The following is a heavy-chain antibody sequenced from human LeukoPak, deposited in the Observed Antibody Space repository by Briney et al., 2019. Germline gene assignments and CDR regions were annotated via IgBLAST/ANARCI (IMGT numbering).Heavy chain of an antibody. D-gene: IGHD6-19*01. CDR2: INLKSGGT. CDR1: GYTFTGYY. J-gene: IGHJ3*02. Sequence: ASVKVSCKASGYTFTGYYMHWVRQAPGQGLEWMGRINLKSGGTSYAHKFQGRVTMTRDSSISTAYMELNSLQSDDTAVYYCARGGSGWLRDAFDIWGQGTMVTVSS. V-gene: IGHV1-2*06. CDR3: ARGGSGWLRDAFDI.